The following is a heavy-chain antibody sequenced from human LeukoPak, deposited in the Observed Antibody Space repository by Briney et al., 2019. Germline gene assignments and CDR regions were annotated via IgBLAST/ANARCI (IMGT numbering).Heavy chain of an antibody. V-gene: IGHV3-23*01. CDR1: GFTFSSYA. CDR2: ISGSGGST. J-gene: IGHJ3*02. CDR3: AKDQSSYYDSWDAFDI. Sequence: PGGSLRLSCAASGFTFSSYAMSWVRQAPGKGLEWVSAISGSGGSTYYADSVKGRFTISRDNSKNTLYLQMNSLRAEDTAVYYCAKDQSSYYDSWDAFDIWGQGTMVTVSS. D-gene: IGHD3-22*01.